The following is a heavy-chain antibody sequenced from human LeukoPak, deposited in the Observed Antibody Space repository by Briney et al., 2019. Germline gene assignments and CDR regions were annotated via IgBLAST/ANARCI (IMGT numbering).Heavy chain of an antibody. CDR3: ARWFCSGACYYMDV. V-gene: IGHV4-59*01. CDR1: GGSITSYY. Sequence: SETLSLTCTVSGGSITSYYWSWIRQPPGKGLEYVGHIYYSGSTAYNPSLRSRVTISVDTSKNQFSLKLNSVSAADTAMYFCARWFCSGACYYMDVWGKGTTVTVSS. J-gene: IGHJ6*03. D-gene: IGHD2-15*01. CDR2: IYYSGST.